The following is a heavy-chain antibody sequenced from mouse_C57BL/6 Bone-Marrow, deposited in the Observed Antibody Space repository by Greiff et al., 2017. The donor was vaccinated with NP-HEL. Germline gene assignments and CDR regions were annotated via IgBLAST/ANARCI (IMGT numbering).Heavy chain of an antibody. Sequence: EVQLQQSGPELVKPGASVKISCKASGYTFTDYYMNWVKQSHGKSLEWIGDINPNNGGTSYNQKFKGKATLTVDKSSSTAYMELRSLTSEDSAVYYCAINSNSYYAMDYWGQGTSVTVSS. CDR2: INPNNGGT. D-gene: IGHD2-5*01. J-gene: IGHJ4*01. CDR1: GYTFTDYY. CDR3: AINSNSYYAMDY. V-gene: IGHV1-26*01.